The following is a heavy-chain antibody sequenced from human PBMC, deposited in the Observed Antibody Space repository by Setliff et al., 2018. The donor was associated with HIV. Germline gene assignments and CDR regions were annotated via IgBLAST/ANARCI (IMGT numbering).Heavy chain of an antibody. Sequence: SVKVSCKASGGTFSSYGISWVRQAPGQGLEWMGAIIPMFGTGFYAQKFQGRVTITTDESRTTSYMELSSLRFEDTAVYFCARDSGVNGGWFDPWGQGSLVTVSS. D-gene: IGHD1-26*01. CDR2: IIPMFGTG. J-gene: IGHJ5*02. CDR3: ARDSGVNGGWFDP. V-gene: IGHV1-69*05. CDR1: GGTFSSYG.